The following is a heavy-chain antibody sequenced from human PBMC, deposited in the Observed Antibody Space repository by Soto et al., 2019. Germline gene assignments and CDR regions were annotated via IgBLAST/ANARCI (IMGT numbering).Heavy chain of an antibody. D-gene: IGHD4-17*01. CDR2: IYYSGST. Sequence: SETLSLTCTVSGGSISSYYWSWIRQPPGKGLEWIGYIYYSGSTNYNPSLKSRVTISVDTSKNQFSLKLSSVTAADTAVYYCARDTGYCYYGMDVWGQGTAVTVSS. V-gene: IGHV4-59*01. CDR1: GGSISSYY. CDR3: ARDTGYCYYGMDV. J-gene: IGHJ6*02.